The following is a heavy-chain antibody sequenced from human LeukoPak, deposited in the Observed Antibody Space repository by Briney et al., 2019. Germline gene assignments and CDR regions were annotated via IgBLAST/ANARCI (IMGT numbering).Heavy chain of an antibody. Sequence: SETLSLTCAVYGGSFSGYYWSWIRQPPGKGLEWIGEINHSGSTNYNPSLKSRVTISVNTSKNQFSLKLSSVTAADTAVYYCARGQGGTFDYWRQGTLVTVSS. CDR1: GGSFSGYY. CDR2: INHSGST. J-gene: IGHJ4*02. CDR3: ARGQGGTFDY. V-gene: IGHV4-34*01. D-gene: IGHD3-16*01.